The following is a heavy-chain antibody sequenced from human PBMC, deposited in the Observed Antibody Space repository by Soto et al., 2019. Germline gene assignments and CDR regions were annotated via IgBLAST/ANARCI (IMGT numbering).Heavy chain of an antibody. Sequence: EVQLLESGGGLVQPGGSLRLSCAASGFTFSRYAMSWVRQAPGKGLEWVSAISGSGGSTYYADSVKGRFTISRDNSKNTLYLQMNSLRAEDTAVYYCPTAYSIAARLDYWGQGTLVTVSS. CDR2: ISGSGGST. D-gene: IGHD6-6*01. CDR3: PTAYSIAARLDY. CDR1: GFTFSRYA. J-gene: IGHJ4*02. V-gene: IGHV3-23*01.